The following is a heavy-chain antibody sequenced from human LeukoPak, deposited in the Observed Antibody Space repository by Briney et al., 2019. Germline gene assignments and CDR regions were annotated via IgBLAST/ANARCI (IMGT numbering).Heavy chain of an antibody. J-gene: IGHJ4*02. D-gene: IGHD6-13*01. CDR3: ASSSISWYEFDY. Sequence: SVKGRFTISRDNAKNSLYLQMNSLRAEDTAVYYCASSSISWYEFDYWGQGTLVTVSS. V-gene: IGHV3-48*01.